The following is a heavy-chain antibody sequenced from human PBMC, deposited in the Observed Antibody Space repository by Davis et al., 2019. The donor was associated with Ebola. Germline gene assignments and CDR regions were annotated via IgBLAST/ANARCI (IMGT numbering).Heavy chain of an antibody. V-gene: IGHV4-34*01. CDR2: MNRDGGT. D-gene: IGHD5-24*01. J-gene: IGHJ4*02. Sequence: SETLSLTCAVYGGSFSGYYWSWIRQPPGKGLEWIGEMNRDGGTNYNPSLESRVTISVDKSKNQFSLKLSSVTAADTAVYYCARDTGWLQSRYFDYWGQGTLVTVSS. CDR3: ARDTGWLQSRYFDY. CDR1: GGSFSGYY.